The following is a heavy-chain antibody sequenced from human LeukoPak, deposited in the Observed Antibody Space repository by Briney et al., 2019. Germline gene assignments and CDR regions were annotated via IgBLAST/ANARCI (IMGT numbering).Heavy chain of an antibody. J-gene: IGHJ6*02. D-gene: IGHD3-10*01. CDR1: GYTLTSYA. CDR3: ARGKSEGNYYYYGMDV. V-gene: IGHV1-3*01. Sequence: ASVKVSCKASGYTLTSYAMHWVRQAPGQRLEWMGWINAGNGNTKYSQKFQGRVTITRDTSASTAYMELSSLRSEDTAVYYRARGKSEGNYYYYGMDVWGQGTTVTVSS. CDR2: INAGNGNT.